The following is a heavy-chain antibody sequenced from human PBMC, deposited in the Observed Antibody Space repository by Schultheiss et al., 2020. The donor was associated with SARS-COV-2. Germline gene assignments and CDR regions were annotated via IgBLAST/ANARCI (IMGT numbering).Heavy chain of an antibody. V-gene: IGHV3-74*01. CDR1: GFSFSAYS. J-gene: IGHJ2*01. Sequence: GGSLRLSCATSGFSFSAYSMNWVREVPGKGLVWVSRINEDGTITDDADSVKGRFTISRDNAKNTLYLQMNSLRAEDTAVYYCAREWDYDRRGWYFDLWGRGTLVTVSS. CDR3: AREWDYDRRGWYFDL. CDR2: INEDGTIT. D-gene: IGHD3-22*01.